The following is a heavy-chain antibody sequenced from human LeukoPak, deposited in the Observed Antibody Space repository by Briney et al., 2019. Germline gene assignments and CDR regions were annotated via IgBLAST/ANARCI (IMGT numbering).Heavy chain of an antibody. Sequence: SETLSLTCTLSGGSINNYYLSWVRQSPGKGLEWIGYIYYTGTTNYSPSLKSRVIMSVGTSRNQVSLNLSSVTAADTALYYCARHAGYTGGAFDIWGQGTMVTVSS. J-gene: IGHJ3*02. CDR3: ARHAGYTGGAFDI. CDR1: GGSINNYY. V-gene: IGHV4-59*08. CDR2: IYYTGTT. D-gene: IGHD5-12*01.